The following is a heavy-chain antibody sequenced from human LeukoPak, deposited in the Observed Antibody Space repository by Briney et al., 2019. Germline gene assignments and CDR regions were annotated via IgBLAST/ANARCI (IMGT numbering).Heavy chain of an antibody. J-gene: IGHJ4*02. CDR2: IIPIFGTA. D-gene: IGHD2-8*01. CDR1: GGTFSSYA. CDR3: ASDPSSTNGVRFDY. V-gene: IGHV1-69*13. Sequence: GASVKVSCKASGGTFSSYAISWVRQAPGQGLEWMGGIIPIFGTANYAQKFQGRVTITADESTSTAYMDLSSLRSEDTAVYYCASDPSSTNGVRFDYWGQGTLVTASS.